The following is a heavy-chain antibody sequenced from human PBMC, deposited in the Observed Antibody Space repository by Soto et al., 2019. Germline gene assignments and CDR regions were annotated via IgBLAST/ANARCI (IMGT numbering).Heavy chain of an antibody. J-gene: IGHJ6*02. CDR1: GYTLTGYY. CDR2: INPNSGGT. CDR3: ARDGYDFWSGYLDYYYYYGMDV. Sequence: VSCKASGYTLTGYYMHWVRQAPGQGLEWMGWINPNSGGTNYAQKFQGWATMTRDTSISTAYMELSRLRSDDTAVYYCARDGYDFWSGYLDYYYYYGMDVWGQGTTVTVSS. D-gene: IGHD3-3*01. V-gene: IGHV1-2*04.